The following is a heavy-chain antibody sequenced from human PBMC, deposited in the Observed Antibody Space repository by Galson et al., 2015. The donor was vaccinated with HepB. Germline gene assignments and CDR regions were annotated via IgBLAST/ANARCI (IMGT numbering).Heavy chain of an antibody. CDR3: AREDDTKYYGMDV. D-gene: IGHD2-8*01. CDR2: ISSSGSTI. Sequence: SLRLSCAASGFTFSSYEMNWVRQAPGKGLEWVSYISSSGSTIYYADSVKGRFTISRDNAKNSLYLQMNSLRAEDTAVYYCAREDDTKYYGMDVWGQGTTVTVSS. CDR1: GFTFSSYE. V-gene: IGHV3-48*03. J-gene: IGHJ6*02.